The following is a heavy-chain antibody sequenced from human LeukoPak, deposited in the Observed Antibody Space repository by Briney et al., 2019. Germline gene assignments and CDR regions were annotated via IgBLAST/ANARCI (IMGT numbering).Heavy chain of an antibody. Sequence: SCKASGYTFTGYYMHWVRQAPGKGLEWVAVISYDGSNKYYGDSVKGRFTISRDNSKNTLYLQMNSLRAEDTAVYYCARGPSGYHNTGGQGTLVTVSS. V-gene: IGHV3-30*14. D-gene: IGHD5-12*01. J-gene: IGHJ4*02. CDR2: ISYDGSNK. CDR3: ARGPSGYHNT. CDR1: GYTFTGYY.